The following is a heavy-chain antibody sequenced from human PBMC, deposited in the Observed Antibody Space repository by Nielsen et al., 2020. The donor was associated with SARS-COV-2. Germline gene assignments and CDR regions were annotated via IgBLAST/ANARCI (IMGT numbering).Heavy chain of an antibody. J-gene: IGHJ4*02. V-gene: IGHV3-23*01. Sequence: GESLKISCAASGFTFSTYAMGWVRQAPGKGLEWVSSTSSSVGSTYYTDSVKGRFTISRDNSKNTLFMQMNSLRADDTAVYYCSASGNYYGPIDYWGQGTLVTVSS. CDR3: SASGNYYGPIDY. CDR2: TSSSVGST. D-gene: IGHD3-10*01. CDR1: GFTFSTYA.